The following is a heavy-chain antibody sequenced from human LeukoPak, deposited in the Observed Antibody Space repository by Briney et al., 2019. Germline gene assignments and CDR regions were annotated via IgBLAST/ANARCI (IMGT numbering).Heavy chain of an antibody. Sequence: SETLSLTCTVSGGSISSGGNYWNWNRQHPGKGLEWIAYIHYTGDIYYNPSLKSRVTISADTSKNQFSLELTSVTAADTAVYYCATGGRNTYEFDSWGQGTLVTVSS. CDR2: IHYTGDI. CDR1: GGSISSGGNY. D-gene: IGHD3-16*01. J-gene: IGHJ4*02. V-gene: IGHV4-31*03. CDR3: ATGGRNTYEFDS.